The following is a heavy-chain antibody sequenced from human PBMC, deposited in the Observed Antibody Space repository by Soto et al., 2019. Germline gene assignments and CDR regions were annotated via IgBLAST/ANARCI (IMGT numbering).Heavy chain of an antibody. CDR3: SRSPRPGYSSGWTRNYYGMDV. J-gene: IGHJ6*02. D-gene: IGHD6-19*01. V-gene: IGHV3-13*01. CDR1: GFTFSSYD. CDR2: IGTAGDT. Sequence: VGSLRLSCAASGFTFSSYDMHWVRQATGKGLEWVSAIGTAGDTYYPGSVKGRFTISRENAKNSLYLQMNSLRAGDTAVYYCSRSPRPGYSSGWTRNYYGMDVWGQGTTVTVSS.